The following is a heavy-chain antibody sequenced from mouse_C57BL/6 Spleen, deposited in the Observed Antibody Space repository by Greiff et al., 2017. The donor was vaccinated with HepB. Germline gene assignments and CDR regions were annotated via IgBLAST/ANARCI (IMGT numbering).Heavy chain of an antibody. Sequence: EVQLQQSGPELVKPGASVKISCKASGYSFTGYYMNWVKQSPEKSLEWIGEINPSTGGTTYNQKFKAKATLTVDKSSSTAYMQLKSLTSEDSAVYYCARSVATRFDYWGQGTTLTVSS. V-gene: IGHV1-42*01. D-gene: IGHD1-1*02. CDR1: GYSFTGYY. CDR3: ARSVATRFDY. CDR2: INPSTGGT. J-gene: IGHJ2*01.